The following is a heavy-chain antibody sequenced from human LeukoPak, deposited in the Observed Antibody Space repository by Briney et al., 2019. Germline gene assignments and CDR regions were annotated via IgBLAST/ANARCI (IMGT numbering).Heavy chain of an antibody. CDR3: ARDNDKVVDH. V-gene: IGHV1-18*01. Sequence: ASVKVSCKTSGYTFSNCGISWVRQAPGQGLEWMGWITAYNGNRLYAQRFQGRITLTTDTSTSTSYMELRSLEYDDTAIYYCARDNDKVVDHWGQGTLVTVSS. CDR2: ITAYNGNR. D-gene: IGHD1-1*01. J-gene: IGHJ4*01. CDR1: GYTFSNCG.